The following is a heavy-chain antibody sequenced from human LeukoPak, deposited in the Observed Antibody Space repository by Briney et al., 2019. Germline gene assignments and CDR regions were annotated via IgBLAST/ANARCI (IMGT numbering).Heavy chain of an antibody. D-gene: IGHD5-12*01. CDR2: IYYSGST. Sequence: GSLRLSCAASGFSFSDYYMTWIRQPPGKALEWIGSIYYSGSTYSNPSLKSRVTISLDTSKSQFSLRLRSVTAADTAVYYCARLGVVATIPPTYYFDYWGQGTLVTVSS. V-gene: IGHV4-39*01. CDR1: GFSFSDYY. CDR3: ARLGVVATIPPTYYFDY. J-gene: IGHJ4*02.